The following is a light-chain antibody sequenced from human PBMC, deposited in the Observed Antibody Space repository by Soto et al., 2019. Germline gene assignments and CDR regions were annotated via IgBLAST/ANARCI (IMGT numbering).Light chain of an antibody. J-gene: IGLJ3*02. Sequence: QSVLTQPASVSGTPGQSITISCTGTGSDIGDNNDDSWYQQYPGRAPKLMICEVANRPSGVSERFSGSKSGNTASLTIFGLQAEDEADYYCTAYSVTHTRGVFGGGTKLTVL. V-gene: IGLV2-14*01. CDR3: TAYSVTHTRGV. CDR2: EVA. CDR1: GSDIGDNND.